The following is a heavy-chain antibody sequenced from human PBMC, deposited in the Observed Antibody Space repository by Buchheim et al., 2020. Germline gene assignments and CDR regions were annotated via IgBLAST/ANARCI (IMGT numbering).Heavy chain of an antibody. V-gene: IGHV3-33*01. Sequence: QVQLLESGGGVVQPGRSLRLSCAASGFTFSSYGMHWVRQAPGKGLEWVSVIWYDGSNTYYADSVKGRFTISRDNSKNTLYLKMNSLRAEDTAVYYCARWGVAGTPPYYYYGMDVWGQGTT. J-gene: IGHJ6*02. CDR3: ARWGVAGTPPYYYYGMDV. CDR1: GFTFSSYG. D-gene: IGHD6-19*01. CDR2: IWYDGSNT.